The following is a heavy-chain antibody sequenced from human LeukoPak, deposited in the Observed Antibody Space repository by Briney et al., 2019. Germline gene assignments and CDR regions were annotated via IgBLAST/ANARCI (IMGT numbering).Heavy chain of an antibody. D-gene: IGHD6-13*01. CDR3: ARDQGVIAAAGTISDY. CDR1: GYTFTSYY. J-gene: IGHJ4*02. Sequence: GASVKVSCKASGYTFTSYYMHWVRQAPGQGLEWMGIINPSGGSTSYAQKLQGRVTMTRDTSTSTVYMELSSLRSEDTAVYYCARDQGVIAAAGTISDYWGQGTLVTVSS. CDR2: INPSGGST. V-gene: IGHV1-46*01.